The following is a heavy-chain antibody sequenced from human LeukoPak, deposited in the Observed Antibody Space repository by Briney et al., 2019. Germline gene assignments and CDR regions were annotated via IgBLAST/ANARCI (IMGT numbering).Heavy chain of an antibody. J-gene: IGHJ4*02. V-gene: IGHV4-59*12. CDR1: GGSISTYY. Sequence: SETLSLTCTVSGGSISTYYWNWVRQPPGKGLEWIGEISHSGSTSYNPSLKSRVTIAADMSKNQFSLSLTSVTAADTAVYYCARGANYNWDSWGQGTLVTVSS. CDR3: ARGANYNWDS. CDR2: ISHSGST. D-gene: IGHD1-20*01.